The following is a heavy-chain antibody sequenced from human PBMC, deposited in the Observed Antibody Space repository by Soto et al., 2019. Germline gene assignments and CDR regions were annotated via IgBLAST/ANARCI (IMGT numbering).Heavy chain of an antibody. D-gene: IGHD5-12*01. V-gene: IGHV3-23*01. J-gene: IGHJ6*02. CDR3: AKDDQLVATNLYYYYYGMDV. Sequence: GGSLRLSCAASGFTFSSYAMSWVRQAPGKGLEWVSAISGSGGSTYYADSVKGRFTISRDNSKNTLYLQMNSLRAEDTAVYYCAKDDQLVATNLYYYYYGMDVWGQGTTVTVSS. CDR2: ISGSGGST. CDR1: GFTFSSYA.